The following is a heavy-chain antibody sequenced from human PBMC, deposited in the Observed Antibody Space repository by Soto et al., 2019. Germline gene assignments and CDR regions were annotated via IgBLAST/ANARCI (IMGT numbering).Heavy chain of an antibody. CDR1: GFTFNYYW. V-gene: IGHV3-74*03. CDR3: VRGDKGGFDL. CDR2: IHSDGSTT. Sequence: EVQLVESEGGLVQRGGYLRLSCAASGFTFNYYWMHWVRQAPGQGLVWVSHIHSDGSTTTYADSVKSRFTISRDNAKNTLYLQMNSLRAEDTAVYYCVRGDKGGFDLWGQGTTVTVSS. J-gene: IGHJ3*01. D-gene: IGHD2-21*02.